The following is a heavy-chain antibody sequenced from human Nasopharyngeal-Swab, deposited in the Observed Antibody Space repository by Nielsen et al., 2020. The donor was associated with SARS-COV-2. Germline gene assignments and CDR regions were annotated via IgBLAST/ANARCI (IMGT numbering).Heavy chain of an antibody. CDR2: ISSSSSYI. D-gene: IGHD5-12*01. CDR1: GFTFSSYS. Sequence: GESLKISCAASGFTFSSYSMNWVRQAPGKGLEWVSSISSSSSYIYYADSVKGRFTISRDNAKNSLYLQMNSLRAEDTAVYYCARASGYDFGYYYGMDVWGQGTTVTVSS. CDR3: ARASGYDFGYYYGMDV. J-gene: IGHJ6*02. V-gene: IGHV3-21*01.